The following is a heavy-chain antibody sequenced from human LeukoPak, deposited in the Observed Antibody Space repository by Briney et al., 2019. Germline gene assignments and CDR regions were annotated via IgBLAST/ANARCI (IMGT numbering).Heavy chain of an antibody. V-gene: IGHV4-39*01. CDR2: MHNSRST. Sequence: SETLSLTCTVSGGSITTTTYYGGWIRQPPGKGLEWTGIMHNSRSTYYNPSLNSGATISSDTSQNLSSLRPCSVPAADTAVYYCEGDYGDYVIGHWGEGGLVTVSS. D-gene: IGHD4-17*01. CDR1: GGSITTTTYY. CDR3: EGDYGDYVIGH. J-gene: IGHJ4*02.